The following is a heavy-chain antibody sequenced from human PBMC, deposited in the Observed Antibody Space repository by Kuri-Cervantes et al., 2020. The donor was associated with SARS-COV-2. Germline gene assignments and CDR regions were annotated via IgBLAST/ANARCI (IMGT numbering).Heavy chain of an antibody. Sequence: GGSLRLSCAASGFTFSDHYMDWVRQAPGKGLEWVAFIRYDGSNKYYADSVKGRFTISRDNSKNTLYLQMNSLRAEDTAVYYCARHRTLTYYDILTGYYNNDAFDIWGQGTMVTVSS. CDR2: IRYDGSNK. CDR1: GFTFSDHY. V-gene: IGHV3-30*02. D-gene: IGHD3-9*01. J-gene: IGHJ3*02. CDR3: ARHRTLTYYDILTGYYNNDAFDI.